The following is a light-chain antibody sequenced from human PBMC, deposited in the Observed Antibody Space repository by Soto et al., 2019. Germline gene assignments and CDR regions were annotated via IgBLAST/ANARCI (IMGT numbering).Light chain of an antibody. Sequence: DIVMTQSPDSLAVSLGERATINCKSSQSVLYSSNNRNHLDWYQQKPGQPPKLLFYWASTRESGVPDRFSGSGSGRDFTLTISSLQAEDVAVYYCQQHFSPPFTFGQGTHLEIK. CDR2: WAS. V-gene: IGKV4-1*01. CDR1: QSVLYSSNNRNH. CDR3: QQHFSPPFT. J-gene: IGKJ2*01.